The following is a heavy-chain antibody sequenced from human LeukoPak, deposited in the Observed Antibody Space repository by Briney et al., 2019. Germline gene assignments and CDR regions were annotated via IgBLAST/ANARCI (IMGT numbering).Heavy chain of an antibody. CDR3: AKDPGVVPAHYFDY. D-gene: IGHD2-2*01. CDR2: VNQDGDRK. Sequence: GGSLRLSCAASKLTFSHYWMSWVRQAPGKGLQWVAAVNQDGDRKEYVDSVKGRFSISRDSATNSLYLQMNSLRAEDTAVYYCAKDPGVVPAHYFDYWGQGILVTVSS. V-gene: IGHV3-7*03. CDR1: KLTFSHYW. J-gene: IGHJ4*02.